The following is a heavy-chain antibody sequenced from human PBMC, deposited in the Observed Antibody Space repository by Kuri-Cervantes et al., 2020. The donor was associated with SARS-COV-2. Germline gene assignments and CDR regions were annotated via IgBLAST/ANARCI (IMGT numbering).Heavy chain of an antibody. CDR3: ARSYSGSYRGNAFDI. CDR2: IYYSGST. CDR1: GGSISSYY. J-gene: IGHJ3*02. V-gene: IGHV4-59*01. Sequence: GSLRLSCTVSGGSISSYYWSWIRRPPGKGLEWIGYIYYSGSTNYNPSLKSRVTISVGTSKNQFSLKLSSVTAADTAVYYCARSYSGSYRGNAFDIWGQGTMVTVSS. D-gene: IGHD1-26*01.